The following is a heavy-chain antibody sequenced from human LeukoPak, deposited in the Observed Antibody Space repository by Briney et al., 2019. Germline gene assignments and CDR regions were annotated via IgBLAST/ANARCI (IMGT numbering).Heavy chain of an antibody. CDR2: ISGSGGST. J-gene: IGHJ4*02. V-gene: IGHV3-23*01. CDR3: ARDFGFEYSSSSVFDY. Sequence: GGSLRLSCAVSGLTFSNFAMTWVRQAPGKGLEWVASISGSGGSTYYAASVKGRFTISRDNSKNTLYLQMNSLRAEDTAVYYCARDFGFEYSSSSVFDYWGQGTLVTVSS. CDR1: GLTFSNFA. D-gene: IGHD6-6*01.